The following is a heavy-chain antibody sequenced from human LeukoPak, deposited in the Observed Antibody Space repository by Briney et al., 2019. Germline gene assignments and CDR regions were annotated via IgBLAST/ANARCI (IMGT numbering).Heavy chain of an antibody. D-gene: IGHD2-2*01. CDR2: IKQDGSEK. V-gene: IGHV3-7*01. Sequence: PGGSLRLSCAASGFTFSSYWMSWVRQAPGKGLEGVANIKQDGSEKYYVDSVKRRFTISRDNPKHSLYLQMNSLRAEDTAVYYCAREVHEYQLLNNWFDPWGQGTLVTVSS. J-gene: IGHJ5*02. CDR1: GFTFSSYW. CDR3: AREVHEYQLLNNWFDP.